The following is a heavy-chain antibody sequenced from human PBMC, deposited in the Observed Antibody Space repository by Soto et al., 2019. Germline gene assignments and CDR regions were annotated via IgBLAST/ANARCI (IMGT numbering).Heavy chain of an antibody. Sequence: ASVKVSCKASGYSFTVYHMHWVRQAPGQGLEWMGWINTDSGGTKYAQKFEGRVTMSRNTSINTAYMELSNLISEDTAVYYCARAGSARPKYWFDPWGQGTLVTVS. D-gene: IGHD6-25*01. CDR2: INTDSGGT. J-gene: IGHJ5*02. CDR1: GYSFTVYH. V-gene: IGHV1-2*02. CDR3: ARAGSARPKYWFDP.